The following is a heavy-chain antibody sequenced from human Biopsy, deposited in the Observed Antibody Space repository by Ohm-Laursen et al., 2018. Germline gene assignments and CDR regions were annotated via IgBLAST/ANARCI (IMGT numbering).Heavy chain of an antibody. D-gene: IGHD1-26*01. CDR3: ARLNSGTYDASDL. J-gene: IGHJ3*01. V-gene: IGHV3-48*03. CDR1: GFAFNLYE. Sequence: SLRLSCAASGFAFNLYEMNWVRQAPGKGTEWISYIYGGGSPVSYADSVKGRFTISRDNAQNSLYLHMSSLRAEDAAVYYCARLNSGTYDASDLWGQGTMVIVSS. CDR2: IYGGGSPV.